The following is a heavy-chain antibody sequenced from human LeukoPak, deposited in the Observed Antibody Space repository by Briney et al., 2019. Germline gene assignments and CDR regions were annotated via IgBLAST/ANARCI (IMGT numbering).Heavy chain of an antibody. CDR1: GGSFSGYY. J-gene: IGHJ4*02. CDR3: ARGPKRGPHYYDSSGYYYFDY. Sequence: PSETLSLTCAVYGGSFSGYYWSWIRQPPGKGLEWIGEINHSGSTNYNPSLKSRVTISVDTSKNQFSLKLSSVTAADTAVYYCARGPKRGPHYYDSSGYYYFDYWGQGTLVTVSS. V-gene: IGHV4-34*01. D-gene: IGHD3-22*01. CDR2: INHSGST.